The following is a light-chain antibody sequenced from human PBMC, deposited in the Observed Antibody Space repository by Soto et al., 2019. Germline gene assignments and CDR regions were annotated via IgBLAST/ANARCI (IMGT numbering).Light chain of an antibody. V-gene: IGKV3-20*01. J-gene: IGKJ5*01. CDR3: QQYGSSPPTT. CDR1: EYVPSNF. Sequence: EFVLTQSPGTLSLSPGERATLSCRASEYVPSNFLAWYQQRPGRAPRLLIYGASIRATGIPDRFSGSGSGTDFTLSISRLEPEDFAMYYCQQYGSSPPTTFGQGTRLEIK. CDR2: GAS.